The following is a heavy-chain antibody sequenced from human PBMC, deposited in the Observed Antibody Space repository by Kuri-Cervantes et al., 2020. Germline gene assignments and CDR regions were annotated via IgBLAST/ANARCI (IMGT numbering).Heavy chain of an antibody. V-gene: IGHV1-18*01. J-gene: IGHJ6*03. Sequence: ASVKVSCKASGYTFTSYGISWVRQAPGQGLEWMGWISAYNGNTNYAQKLQGRVTMTTDTSTSTAYMELRSLRSEDTAVYYCARDGGDDSMVQGVIFPYYYMDVWGKGTTVTVSS. CDR3: ARDGGDDSMVQGVIFPYYYMDV. D-gene: IGHD3-10*01. CDR1: GYTFTSYG. CDR2: ISAYNGNT.